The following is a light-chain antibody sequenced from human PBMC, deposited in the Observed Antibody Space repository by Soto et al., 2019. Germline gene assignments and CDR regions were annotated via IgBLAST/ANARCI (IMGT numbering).Light chain of an antibody. V-gene: IGKV1-5*01. CDR2: DAS. J-gene: IGKJ5*01. CDR3: QQYNSPT. CDR1: QSISSW. Sequence: DIHMTLSPSTLSASVGDRVTITCRASQSISSWLAWYQQKPGKAPKLLIYDASSLESGVPSRFSGSGSGTEFTLTISSLQPDDFATYYCQQYNSPTFGQGTRLEIK.